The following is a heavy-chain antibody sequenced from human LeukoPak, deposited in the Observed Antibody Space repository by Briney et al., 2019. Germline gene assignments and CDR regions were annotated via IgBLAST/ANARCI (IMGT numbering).Heavy chain of an antibody. CDR3: ARDFQNYGDYGYYYYGMDV. V-gene: IGHV4-30-4*01. D-gene: IGHD4-17*01. Sequence: SETLSLTCTVSGGSISSGDCYWSWIRQPPGKGLEWIGYIYYSGSTYYNPSLKSRVTISVDTSKNQFSLKLSSVTAADTAVYYCARDFQNYGDYGYYYYGMDVWGQGTTVTVSS. CDR1: GGSISSGDCY. J-gene: IGHJ6*02. CDR2: IYYSGST.